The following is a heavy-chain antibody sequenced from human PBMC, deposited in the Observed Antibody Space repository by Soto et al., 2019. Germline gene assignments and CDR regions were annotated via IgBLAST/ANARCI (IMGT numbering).Heavy chain of an antibody. J-gene: IGHJ5*02. Sequence: QVQLVQSGAEVKKPGASVKVSCKASVYTFTSYYINWVRQATGQGLEWMGWMNPNSGNTGYAQKSQGRATMTRKASTSTAYMELTRLGAEDTAVDYCARERANRLDNWGQGTLVTVSS. CDR3: ARERANRLDN. CDR2: MNPNSGNT. CDR1: VYTFTSYY. V-gene: IGHV1-8*01.